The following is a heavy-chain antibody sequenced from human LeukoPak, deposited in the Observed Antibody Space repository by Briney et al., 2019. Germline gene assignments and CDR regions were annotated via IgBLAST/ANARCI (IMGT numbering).Heavy chain of an antibody. CDR2: IYYNGNT. D-gene: IGHD1-1*01. J-gene: IGHJ5*02. V-gene: IGHV4-39*01. CDR3: GRHVQAPSFDP. CDR1: GGSTTFNGYY. Sequence: SETLSLTCTVSGGSTTFNGYYWAWIRQPPGKGLEWIGSIYYNGNTYYNPSLKSRVTISADTSTNHFSLKLTSVTAADTAVYYCGRHVQAPSFDPWGQGTLVTVSS.